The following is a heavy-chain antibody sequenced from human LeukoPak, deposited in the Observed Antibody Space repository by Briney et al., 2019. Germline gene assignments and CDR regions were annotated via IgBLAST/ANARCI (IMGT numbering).Heavy chain of an antibody. V-gene: IGHV4-59*01. CDR3: ARGLNNRKSGRRFDIEI. CDR1: GGSISTYY. Sequence: SETLSLTCTVSGGSISTYYWSWIRQPPGKGLEWIAYVYYSGSTNYDPSLKSRVTISVDTSKNQFSLRLSSVTAADTAVYYCARGLNNRKSGRRFDIEIWGQGTMVTVSS. D-gene: IGHD1-14*01. CDR2: VYYSGST. J-gene: IGHJ3*02.